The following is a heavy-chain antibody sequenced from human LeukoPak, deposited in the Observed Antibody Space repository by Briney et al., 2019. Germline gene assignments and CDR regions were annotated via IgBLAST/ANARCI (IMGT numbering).Heavy chain of an antibody. V-gene: IGHV3-64*01. J-gene: IGHJ3*02. D-gene: IGHD3-10*01. CDR2: ISGNGGST. Sequence: GGSLRLSCAASGFTFSSYAMHWVRQAPGKGLEYVSAISGNGGSTYYANSVKGRFTISRDNSKNTLYLQMGSMRAEDMAVYYCARPGSDDAFDIWGQGTMVTVSS. CDR1: GFTFSSYA. CDR3: ARPGSDDAFDI.